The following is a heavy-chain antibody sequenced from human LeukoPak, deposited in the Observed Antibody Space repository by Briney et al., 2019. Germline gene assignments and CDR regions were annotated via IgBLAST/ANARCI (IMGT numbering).Heavy chain of an antibody. CDR3: ARPKMVRGVIRAFDI. J-gene: IGHJ3*02. D-gene: IGHD3-10*01. CDR2: INHSGST. Sequence: SETLSLTCAVYGGSFSGYYWSWIRQPPGKGLEWIGEINHSGSTNYNPSLKSRVTISVDTSKNQFSLKLSSVAAADTAVYYCARPKMVRGVIRAFDIWGQGTMVTVSS. V-gene: IGHV4-34*01. CDR1: GGSFSGYY.